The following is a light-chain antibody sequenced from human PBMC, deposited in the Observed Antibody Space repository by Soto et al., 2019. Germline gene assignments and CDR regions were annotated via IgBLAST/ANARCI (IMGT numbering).Light chain of an antibody. J-gene: IGLJ1*01. CDR2: EVS. Sequence: QSALTQPAYVSGSPGQSITISCAGTITDVGGYNYVSWYQQHPGKAPKLMISEVSHRPSGVSTRFSGSKSGNTASLTISGLQPEDEAEYYCSSYTSRSTFVFGTGTKVTVL. CDR1: ITDVGGYNY. V-gene: IGLV2-14*01. CDR3: SSYTSRSTFV.